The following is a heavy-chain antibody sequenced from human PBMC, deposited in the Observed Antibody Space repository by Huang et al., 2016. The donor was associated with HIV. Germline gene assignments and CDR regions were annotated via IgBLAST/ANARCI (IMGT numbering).Heavy chain of an antibody. J-gene: IGHJ6*03. CDR1: GGSIRSSDYH. CDR2: IYYKGST. V-gene: IGHV4-39*01. D-gene: IGHD3-10*01. Sequence: QLLLQESGPGLVKPSEALALTCAVSGGSIRSSDYHWGWIRQPPGKGLEWIGRIYYKGSTHYSPAIKSRVTIAVDTSKNLFFLNLTSMTAADTAVYYCARHREGPVAYYSGWGSHLNYMDVWGRGRTVVVSS. CDR3: ARHREGPVAYYSGWGSHLNYMDV.